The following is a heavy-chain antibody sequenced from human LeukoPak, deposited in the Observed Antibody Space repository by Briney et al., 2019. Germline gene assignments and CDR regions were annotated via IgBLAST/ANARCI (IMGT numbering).Heavy chain of an antibody. V-gene: IGHV4-59*01. Sequence: SETLSFTCTVSGGSISTYYWSWIRQPPGKGLEWIGYIYYSGSTNYNPSLKSRVTISVDTSKNQFSLKLSSVTAADTAVYYCARDSITMVRGVQTFYYYYGMDVWGKGTTVTVSS. CDR3: ARDSITMVRGVQTFYYYYGMDV. CDR2: IYYSGST. D-gene: IGHD3-10*01. J-gene: IGHJ6*04. CDR1: GGSISTYY.